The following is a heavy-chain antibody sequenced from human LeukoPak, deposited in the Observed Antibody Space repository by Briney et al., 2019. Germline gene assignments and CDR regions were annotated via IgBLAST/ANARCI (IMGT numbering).Heavy chain of an antibody. V-gene: IGHV3-23*01. CDR1: GFTFSVYA. Sequence: GGSLRLSCATSGFTFSVYAMSWVRQAPGKGLEWVSTISDSGGSTYYADSVKGRFTISRGNSKNTLYLLMNELSAEDTAVYYGGKSHSLENRGYLDYGAREPWSPSPQ. CDR2: ISDSGGST. J-gene: IGHJ4*02. CDR3: GKSHSLENRGYLDY.